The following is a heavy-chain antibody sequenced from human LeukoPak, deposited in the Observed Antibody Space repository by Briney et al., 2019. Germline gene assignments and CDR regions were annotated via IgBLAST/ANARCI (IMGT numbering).Heavy chain of an antibody. Sequence: GGSLRLSCAASGFTVSSNHISWVRQAPGKGLEWVSLINTGGGTYYADSVKGRFTISRDNSKNTLYLQMNSLRAEDTAIYYCARDIQLSTWGLGTMVTVSS. CDR2: INTGGGT. J-gene: IGHJ3*01. CDR1: GFTVSSNH. V-gene: IGHV3-66*01. CDR3: ARDIQLST. D-gene: IGHD5-18*01.